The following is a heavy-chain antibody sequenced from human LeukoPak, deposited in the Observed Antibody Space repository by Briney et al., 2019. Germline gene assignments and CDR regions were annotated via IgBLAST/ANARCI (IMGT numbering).Heavy chain of an antibody. J-gene: IGHJ6*02. CDR1: GFTFSSNY. D-gene: IGHD2-2*01. Sequence: GGSLRLSCAASGFTFSSNYMSWVRQAPGKGLEWVSVIYSGGSTNYADAVKGRFTISRHNSKNTRYLQMNKLRAEQTGVYYWSSLYLVPAATAYYYYGMDVWGQGTTVTVS. CDR3: SSLYLVPAATAYYYYGMDV. V-gene: IGHV3-53*04. CDR2: IYSGGST.